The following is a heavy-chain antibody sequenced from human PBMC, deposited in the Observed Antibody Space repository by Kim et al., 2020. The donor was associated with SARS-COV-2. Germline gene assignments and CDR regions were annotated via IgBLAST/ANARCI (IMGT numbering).Heavy chain of an antibody. CDR3: ARHRGLLWRAFEI. D-gene: IGHD4-17*01. CDR2: INAGNGYT. Sequence: ASVKVSCKASGYTFTNHDIHWVRQAPGQRLEWMGWINAGNGYTEYSQRFQGRVTITRDTSANTAYMELSSLKSEDTAVFYCARHRGLLWRAFEIWGQGTVVTVS. J-gene: IGHJ3*02. CDR1: GYTFTNHD. V-gene: IGHV1-3*01.